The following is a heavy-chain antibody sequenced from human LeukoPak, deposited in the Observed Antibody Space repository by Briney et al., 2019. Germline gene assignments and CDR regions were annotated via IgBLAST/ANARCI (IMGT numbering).Heavy chain of an antibody. V-gene: IGHV3-23*01. CDR3: VREAGYCASVCLKSNWFDP. CDR1: GFPFSHHA. D-gene: IGHD2-15*01. Sequence: GGSLRLSCAASGFPFSHHAMSWVRQPPGKGLEWVAAISNGNTYYAYSVRGRCAISVDDSKNKVYLQMNSLRDEDTALYYCVREAGYCASVCLKSNWFDPWGQGTQVTVSS. J-gene: IGHJ5*02. CDR2: ISNGNT.